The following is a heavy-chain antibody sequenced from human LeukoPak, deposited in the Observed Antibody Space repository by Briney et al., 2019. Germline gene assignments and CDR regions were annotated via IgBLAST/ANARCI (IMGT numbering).Heavy chain of an antibody. J-gene: IGHJ4*02. CDR2: ISTSGSTI. CDR3: ARDEAAALYYFDY. Sequence: GGSLRLSCAASGFTFSSYEMNWVRQAPGKGLEWVSSISTSGSTIYYADSVKGRFTISRDNSKNTLYLQMNSLRAEDTAVYYCARDEAAALYYFDYWGQGTLVTVSS. D-gene: IGHD2-2*01. V-gene: IGHV3-48*03. CDR1: GFTFSSYE.